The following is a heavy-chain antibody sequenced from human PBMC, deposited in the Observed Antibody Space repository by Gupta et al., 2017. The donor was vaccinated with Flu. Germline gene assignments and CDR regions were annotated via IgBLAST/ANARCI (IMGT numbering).Heavy chain of an antibody. CDR1: GFIFSTYG. CDR2: ISFDGSYK. V-gene: IGHV3-30*18. J-gene: IGHJ4*02. D-gene: IGHD2-15*01. CDR3: AKEQREYCSGGECYPQILDY. Sequence: QVQLVESGGGVVQPGRSLRLSCTASGFIFSTYGLHWVRQAPGKGLEWVAVISFDGSYKSYADSVKGRFTISRDNSKNTLNLLINSLRREDTAVYYCAKEQREYCSGGECYPQILDYWGQGTLVTVSP.